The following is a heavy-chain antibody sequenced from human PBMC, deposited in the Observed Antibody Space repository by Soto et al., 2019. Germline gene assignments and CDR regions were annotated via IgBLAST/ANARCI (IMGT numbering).Heavy chain of an antibody. V-gene: IGHV4-31*03. D-gene: IGHD2-2*01. CDR2: IYYSGST. CDR1: GGSISSGGYY. CDR3: ASPQRPMYYYYGMDV. Sequence: PSETLSLTCTVSGGSISSGGYYWSWIRQHPGKGLEWIGYIYYSGSTYYNPSLKSRVTISVDTSKNQFSLKLSSVTAADTAVYYCASPQRPMYYYYGMDVWGQGTTVTVSS. J-gene: IGHJ6*02.